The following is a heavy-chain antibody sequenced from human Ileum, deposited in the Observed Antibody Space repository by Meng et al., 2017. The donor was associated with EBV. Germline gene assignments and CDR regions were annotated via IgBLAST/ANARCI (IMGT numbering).Heavy chain of an antibody. CDR3: ASSDYYRSDY. D-gene: IGHD3-22*01. CDR1: GGSMSRSDW. V-gene: IGHV4-4*02. J-gene: IGHJ4*02. CDR2: TSHSGST. Sequence: QVQLQASGPGLVKHSETLSLTCAVSGGSMSRSDWWSWVRQPPGKGLEWIGETSHSGSTNYSPSLKSRVTISLDKSKNQLSLKLNSVTAADTAVYYCASSDYYRSDYWGQGTLVTVSS.